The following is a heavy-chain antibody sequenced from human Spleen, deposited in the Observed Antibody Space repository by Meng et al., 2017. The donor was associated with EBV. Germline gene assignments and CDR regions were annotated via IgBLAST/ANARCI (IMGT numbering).Heavy chain of an antibody. CDR3: AKKGASGWDIDY. D-gene: IGHD6-19*01. V-gene: IGHV3-30*18. J-gene: IGHJ4*02. CDR2: VSFDGSDK. CDR1: GFTFSNSG. Sequence: QVQLVESGGGAVQPGRSLRLSCAASGFTFSNSGMHWVRQAPGKGLEWVALVSFDGSDKYYADSVKGRFTISRDNSKNTLDLQMNSLRAEDTAVYYCAKKGASGWDIDYWGQGTLVTVSS.